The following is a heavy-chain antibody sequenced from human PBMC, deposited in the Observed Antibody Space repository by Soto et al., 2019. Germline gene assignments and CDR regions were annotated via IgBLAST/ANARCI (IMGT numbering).Heavy chain of an antibody. Sequence: SETLSLTCTVSGGSISSGGYYWSWIRQHPGKGLEWIGYIFHSGSTYYNPSLRSRVATSFDTSKNQFALNLTSVAAADTAVYYCARGGHEDNWFDPWGQGTLVTVSS. D-gene: IGHD3-16*01. J-gene: IGHJ5*01. CDR1: GGSISSGGYY. V-gene: IGHV4-31*03. CDR3: ARGGHEDNWFDP. CDR2: IFHSGST.